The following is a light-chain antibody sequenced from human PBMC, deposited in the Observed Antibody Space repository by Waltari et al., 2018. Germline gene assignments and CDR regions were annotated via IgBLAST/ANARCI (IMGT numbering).Light chain of an antibody. CDR2: DVT. Sequence: QSALTQPPSASGSLGQSVTISCTGTNNDVGAYQYVSWYQQYPGKAPKLLIYDVTKRPYGVSDRFAGSKSGRTASLTVSGLQPEDEAIYSCCSYAGADSLLFGGGTKLTVL. CDR1: NNDVGAYQY. CDR3: CSYAGADSLL. V-gene: IGLV2-8*01. J-gene: IGLJ3*02.